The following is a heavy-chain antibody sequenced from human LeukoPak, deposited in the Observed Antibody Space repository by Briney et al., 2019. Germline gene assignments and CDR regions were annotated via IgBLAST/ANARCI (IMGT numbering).Heavy chain of an antibody. D-gene: IGHD1-26*01. J-gene: IGHJ4*02. V-gene: IGHV3-74*01. CDR1: GFTFGSYW. CDR3: ARTRRNSGSYYGDY. Sequence: GGSLRLSCAASGFTFGSYWMHWVRQAPGKGLVWVSRINTDGSSTSYADSVKGRFTISRDNAKNTLYLQMNSLRADDTAVYYCARTRRNSGSYYGDYWGQGTLVTVSS. CDR2: INTDGSST.